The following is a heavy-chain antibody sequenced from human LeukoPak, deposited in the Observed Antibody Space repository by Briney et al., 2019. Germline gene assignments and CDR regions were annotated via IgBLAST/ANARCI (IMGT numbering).Heavy chain of an antibody. D-gene: IGHD3-16*01. J-gene: IGHJ4*02. CDR2: IFYSGST. CDR3: ARVGGYGTKNFDY. Sequence: PSETLSLTCTVSGGSISTSNYYWGWIRQPPGKGLEWIGNIFYSGSTYYNPSLKSRVTISVDTSKNQFSLKLSSVTAADTAVYYCARVGGYGTKNFDYWGQGTLVTVSS. V-gene: IGHV4-39*07. CDR1: GGSISTSNYY.